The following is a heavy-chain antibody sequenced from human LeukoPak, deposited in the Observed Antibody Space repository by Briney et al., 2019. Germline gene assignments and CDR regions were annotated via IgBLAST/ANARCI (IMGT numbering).Heavy chain of an antibody. Sequence: GGSLRLSCAASGFPFSNAWMSWVRQAPGKGLEWVGRIKSKTDGGTTDYAAPVKGRFTISRDDSKNTLYLQMNSLKTEDTAVYYCTTPAYDFWSGHGAFDIWGQGTMVTVSS. V-gene: IGHV3-15*01. CDR3: TTPAYDFWSGHGAFDI. J-gene: IGHJ3*02. CDR1: GFPFSNAW. D-gene: IGHD3-3*01. CDR2: IKSKTDGGTT.